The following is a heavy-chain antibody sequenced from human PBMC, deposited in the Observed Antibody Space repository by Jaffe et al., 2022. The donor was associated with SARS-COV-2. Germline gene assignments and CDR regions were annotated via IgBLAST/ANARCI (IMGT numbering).Heavy chain of an antibody. CDR2: IRSKANSYAT. Sequence: EVQLVESGGGLVQPGGSLKLSCAASGFTFSGSAMHWVRQASGKGLEWVGRIRSKANSYATAYAASVKGRFTISRDDSKNTAYLQMNSLKTEDTAVYYCHYSGYSYGFGYYYYGMDVWGQGTTVTVSS. D-gene: IGHD5-18*01. J-gene: IGHJ6*02. V-gene: IGHV3-73*01. CDR1: GFTFSGSA. CDR3: HYSGYSYGFGYYYYGMDV.